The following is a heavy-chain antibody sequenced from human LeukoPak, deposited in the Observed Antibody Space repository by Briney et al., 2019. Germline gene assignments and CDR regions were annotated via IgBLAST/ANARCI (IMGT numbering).Heavy chain of an antibody. D-gene: IGHD3-16*01. CDR1: GYTFTGYY. CDR3: AGSLGGLEFDY. J-gene: IGHJ4*02. V-gene: IGHV1-2*02. Sequence: GASVRVSCKASGYTFTGYYMHWVRQAPGQGLEWMGWINPNSGGTNYAQKFQGRVTMTRDTSISTAYMELSSLRSEDTAVYYCAGSLGGLEFDYWGQGTLVTVSS. CDR2: INPNSGGT.